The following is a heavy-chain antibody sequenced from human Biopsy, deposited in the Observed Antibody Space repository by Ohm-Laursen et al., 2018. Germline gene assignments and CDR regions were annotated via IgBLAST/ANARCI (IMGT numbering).Heavy chain of an antibody. Sequence: SVKVSCKASGDTFNNYIITWVRQAPGQGLEWMGGIIPIFGTTSYAQKFQGRVTITADESTSTAYMELSSLRYEDTAVYYCARVYYDSSAYYHPFDYWAQGTRVTVSS. J-gene: IGHJ4*02. V-gene: IGHV1-69*13. CDR1: GDTFNNYI. CDR2: IIPIFGTT. D-gene: IGHD3-22*01. CDR3: ARVYYDSSAYYHPFDY.